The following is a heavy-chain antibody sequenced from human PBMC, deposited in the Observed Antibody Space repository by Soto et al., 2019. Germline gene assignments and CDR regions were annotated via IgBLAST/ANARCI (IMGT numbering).Heavy chain of an antibody. Sequence: TLSLTCIVSGESISSSSYYWGWIRQPPGKGLEWIGSIYYSGRTYYNPSSKSRVTISIDTSKNQFSLKLSSVTATDTAVYYCARQRTTVVTQAYFDHWGQGALVTVSS. D-gene: IGHD2-21*02. V-gene: IGHV4-39*01. CDR3: ARQRTTVVTQAYFDH. CDR1: GESISSSSYY. J-gene: IGHJ4*02. CDR2: IYYSGRT.